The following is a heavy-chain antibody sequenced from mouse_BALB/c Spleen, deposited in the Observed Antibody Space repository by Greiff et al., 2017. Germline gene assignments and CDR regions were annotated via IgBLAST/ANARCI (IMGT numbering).Heavy chain of an antibody. J-gene: IGHJ3*01. V-gene: IGHV5-12-1*01. D-gene: IGHD1-1*01. CDR3: ARPITAVVATGFAY. Sequence: EVMLVESGGGLVKPGGSLKLSCAASGFAFSSYDMSWVRQTPEKRLEWVAYISSGGGSTYYPDTVKGRFTISRDNAKNTLYLQMSSLKSEDTAMYYCARPITAVVATGFAYWGQGTLVTVSA. CDR2: ISSGGGST. CDR1: GFAFSSYD.